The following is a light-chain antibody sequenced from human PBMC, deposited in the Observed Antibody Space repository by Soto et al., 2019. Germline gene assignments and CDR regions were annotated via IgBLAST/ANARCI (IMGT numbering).Light chain of an antibody. Sequence: VLTQSPATLSLSAGERATLSCRASQSVNNGLAWYQQKPGQAPRLLIYDASNRATGIPDRFSGSGSGTDFTLTIGGLEPEDFAVYYCQQRHGWPYTFGQGTKLEI. J-gene: IGKJ2*01. CDR2: DAS. CDR3: QQRHGWPYT. CDR1: QSVNNG. V-gene: IGKV3-11*01.